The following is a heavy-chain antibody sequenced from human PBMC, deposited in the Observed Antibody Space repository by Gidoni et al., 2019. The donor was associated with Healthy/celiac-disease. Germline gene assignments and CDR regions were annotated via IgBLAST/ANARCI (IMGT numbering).Heavy chain of an antibody. CDR2: ISYDGSNK. V-gene: IGHV3-30*18. Sequence: QVQLVESGGGVVQPGRSLRLSCAASGFTVSSYGMHWVRQAPGKGLEWVAVISYDGSNKYYADSVKGRFTISRDNSKNTLYLQMNSLRAEDTAVYYCAKDLGLVWGQGTMVTVSS. J-gene: IGHJ3*01. CDR3: AKDLGLV. D-gene: IGHD3-16*01. CDR1: GFTVSSYG.